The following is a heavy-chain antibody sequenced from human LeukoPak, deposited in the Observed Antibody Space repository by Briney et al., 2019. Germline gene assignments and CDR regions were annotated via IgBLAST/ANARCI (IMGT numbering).Heavy chain of an antibody. J-gene: IGHJ4*02. D-gene: IGHD2-2*02. Sequence: SETLSLTCTVSGGSLSSYYWSWIRQPPGKGLEWIGYIYYSGSTNYNPSLKSRVTISVDTSKNQFSLKLSSVIAADTAVYYCAREGGYCNSGYCYISLDYWGQGALLTVSS. CDR1: GGSLSSYY. CDR3: AREGGYCNSGYCYISLDY. CDR2: IYYSGST. V-gene: IGHV4-59*12.